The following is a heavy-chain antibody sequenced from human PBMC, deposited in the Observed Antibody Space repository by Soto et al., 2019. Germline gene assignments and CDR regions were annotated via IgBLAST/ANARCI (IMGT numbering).Heavy chain of an antibody. V-gene: IGHV1-3*01. CDR1: GYTYTSYA. D-gene: IGHD3-22*01. J-gene: IGHJ3*02. CDR2: INAGNGNT. Sequence: AKASWKACGYTYTSYAIHWLHQAPGKRLEWMGWINAGNGNTQYSQKFQGRVTITRDTSASIAYMELSSLRSEDTALYYCAREQSGEIMTMTDAFDIWGQGTMVTVSS. CDR3: AREQSGEIMTMTDAFDI.